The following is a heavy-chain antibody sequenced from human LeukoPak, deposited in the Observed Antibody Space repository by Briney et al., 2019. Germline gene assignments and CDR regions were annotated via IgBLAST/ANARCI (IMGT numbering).Heavy chain of an antibody. D-gene: IGHD5-18*01. Sequence: ASVKVSCKASGYTFTGYYMHWVRQAPGQGLEWMGWINPNSGGTNYAQKFQGRVTMTRDTSISTAYMELSRLRSDDTAVYYCARVAVDTAMVTDYWGRGTLVTVSS. V-gene: IGHV1-2*02. CDR3: ARVAVDTAMVTDY. J-gene: IGHJ4*02. CDR1: GYTFTGYY. CDR2: INPNSGGT.